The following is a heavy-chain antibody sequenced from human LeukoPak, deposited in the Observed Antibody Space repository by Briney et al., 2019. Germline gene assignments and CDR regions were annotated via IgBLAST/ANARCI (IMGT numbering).Heavy chain of an antibody. D-gene: IGHD5-12*01. V-gene: IGHV1-2*06. J-gene: IGHJ4*02. CDR3: ARERYSGYDSWFR. CDR2: INPSSGDT. CDR1: AYTFTDYY. Sequence: ASVKVSCKASAYTFTDYYVHWVRQAPGQGLEWMGRINPSSGDTNYAQKFQGRVTITADESTSTAYMELSSLRSEDTAVYYCARERYSGYDSWFRWGQGTLVTVSS.